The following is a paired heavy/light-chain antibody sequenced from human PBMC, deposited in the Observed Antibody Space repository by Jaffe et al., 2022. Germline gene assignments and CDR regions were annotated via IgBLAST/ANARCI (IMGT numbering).Heavy chain of an antibody. D-gene: IGHD3-16*02. Sequence: EVQLLESGGGLVQPGGSLRLSCAASGFTFSSYAMSWVRQAPGKGLEWVSAISGSGGSTYYADSVKGRFTISRDNSKNTLYLQMNSLRAEDTAVYYCAKDYGDYDYIWGSYRSAYWGQGTLVTVSS. CDR3: AKDYGDYDYIWGSYRSAY. CDR2: ISGSGGST. J-gene: IGHJ4*02. V-gene: IGHV3-23*01. CDR1: GFTFSSYA.
Light chain of an antibody. CDR2: DVS. J-gene: IGLJ3*02. CDR3: SSYTSSSTRWV. CDR1: SSDVGGYNY. Sequence: QSALTQPASVSGSPGQSITISCTGTSSDVGGYNYVSWYQQHPGKAPKLMIYDVSNRPSGVSNRFSGSKSGNTASLTISGLQAEDEADYYCSSYTSSSTRWVFGGGTKLTVL. V-gene: IGLV2-14*03.